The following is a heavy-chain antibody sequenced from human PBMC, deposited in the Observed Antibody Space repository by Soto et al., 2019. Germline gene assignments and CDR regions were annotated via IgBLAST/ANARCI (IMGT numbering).Heavy chain of an antibody. J-gene: IGHJ5*02. Sequence: QVQLVQSGAEVKKPGSSVKVSCKASGGTFVNYAISWVRQAPGLGLELMGTIIPMFGTTKYAQKFQARVTITADESTRTAYMELRSLRSEDTAVDSCARVALSGTMLGGVDLWGQGTLVTVSS. CDR1: GGTFVNYA. CDR3: ARVALSGTMLGGVDL. V-gene: IGHV1-69*18. D-gene: IGHD1-7*01. CDR2: IIPMFGTT.